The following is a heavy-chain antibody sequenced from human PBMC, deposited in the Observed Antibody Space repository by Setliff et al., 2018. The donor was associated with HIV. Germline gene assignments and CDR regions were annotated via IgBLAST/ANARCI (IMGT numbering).Heavy chain of an antibody. CDR3: ARSALWFGKADWYVDL. CDR2: LYNSRGT. Sequence: SETLSLTCAVSGYSIRSSYWRGWIRQPPGKGLEWIGYLYNSRGTYYNPSLKSRVTMSVDTSKNQFSLKVRSVTAVDTAVYYCARSALWFGKADWYVDLWGRGTLVTVSS. D-gene: IGHD3-10*01. CDR1: GYSIRSSYW. J-gene: IGHJ2*01. V-gene: IGHV4-28*01.